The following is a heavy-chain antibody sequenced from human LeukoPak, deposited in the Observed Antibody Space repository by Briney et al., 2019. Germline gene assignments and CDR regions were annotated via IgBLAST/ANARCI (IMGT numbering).Heavy chain of an antibody. CDR2: ISGSGGST. Sequence: GGSLRLSCAASGFTFSSYAMSWVRQAPGKGLEWVSAISGSGGSTYYADSVKGRFTVSRDNSKNTLYLQMNSLRAEDTAVYYCAGPAGSSGWLFDYWGQGTLVTVSS. CDR1: GFTFSSYA. J-gene: IGHJ4*02. CDR3: AGPAGSSGWLFDY. V-gene: IGHV3-23*01. D-gene: IGHD6-19*01.